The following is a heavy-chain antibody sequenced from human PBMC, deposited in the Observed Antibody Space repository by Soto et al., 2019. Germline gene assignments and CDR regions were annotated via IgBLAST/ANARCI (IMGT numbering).Heavy chain of an antibody. CDR2: ISSSSSYI. V-gene: IGHV3-21*01. CDR3: ARVGGQLWPYYYYYYGMDV. D-gene: IGHD5-18*01. J-gene: IGHJ6*02. CDR1: GFTFSSYS. Sequence: EVQLVESGGGLVKPGGSLRLSCAASGFTFSSYSMNWVRQAPGKGLEWVSSISSSSSYIYYADSVKGRFTISRDNAKNSLYLQMNSLRAEYTAVYYCARVGGQLWPYYYYYYGMDVWGQGTTVTVSS.